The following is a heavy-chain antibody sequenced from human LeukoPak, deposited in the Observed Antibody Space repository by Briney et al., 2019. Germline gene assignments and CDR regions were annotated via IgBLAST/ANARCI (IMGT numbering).Heavy chain of an antibody. V-gene: IGHV3-9*01. CDR3: AKDTGGNGAYFYAMDV. CDR2: INWNSDTN. CDR1: GLAFHNYA. D-gene: IGHD4-23*01. Sequence: ARSLTLSCVGSGLAFHNYAMHWVRRPPGKGLERVSAINWNSDTNGYADSVTGRFTISRDRARNSLYLQMDSLRPEDTALYYCAKDTGGNGAYFYAMDVWGQGTSVTVSS. J-gene: IGHJ6*02.